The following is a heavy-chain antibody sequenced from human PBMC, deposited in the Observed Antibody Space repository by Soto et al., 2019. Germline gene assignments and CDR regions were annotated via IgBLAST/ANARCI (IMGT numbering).Heavy chain of an antibody. V-gene: IGHV1-69*13. CDR3: ARDHYYDSSGRTEIFDH. CDR2: IIPIFGTA. J-gene: IGHJ4*02. D-gene: IGHD3-22*01. Sequence: ASVKVSCKASGGTFSSYAISWARQAPGQGLEWMGGIIPIFGTANYAQKFQGRVTITADESTSTAYMELSSLRSEDTAVYYCARDHYYDSSGRTEIFDHWGQGTLVTVSS. CDR1: GGTFSSYA.